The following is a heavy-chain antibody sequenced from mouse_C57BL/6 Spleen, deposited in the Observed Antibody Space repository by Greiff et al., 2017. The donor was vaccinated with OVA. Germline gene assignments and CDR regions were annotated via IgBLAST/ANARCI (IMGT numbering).Heavy chain of an antibody. CDR2: ISYGGSN. Sequence: VQLQQSGPGLVKPSQSLSLSCSVSGYSITSGDFWYWIRQSPGNILEWVGFISYGGSNNYNPSLKNRISITRDTSKNQFFLKLNSVTTEDTATYYCAREVVYASYFDYWGQGTTLTVSS. J-gene: IGHJ2*01. D-gene: IGHD1-1*02. CDR3: AREVVYASYFDY. V-gene: IGHV3-6*01. CDR1: GYSITSGDF.